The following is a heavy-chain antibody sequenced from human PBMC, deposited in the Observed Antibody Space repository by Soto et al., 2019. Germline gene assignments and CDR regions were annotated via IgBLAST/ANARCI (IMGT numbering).Heavy chain of an antibody. D-gene: IGHD3-22*01. Sequence: QVQLVQSGAEVKKPGASVKVSCKASGYTFTSYGISWVRQAPGQGREWMGWISAYNGKTNYAQKLQGRVTMTTDASTSTAYMELRSMRSDDTAVYYCARGVSSGYYQLPDAFDIWGQGTMVTVSS. CDR3: ARGVSSGYYQLPDAFDI. V-gene: IGHV1-18*01. CDR1: GYTFTSYG. CDR2: ISAYNGKT. J-gene: IGHJ3*02.